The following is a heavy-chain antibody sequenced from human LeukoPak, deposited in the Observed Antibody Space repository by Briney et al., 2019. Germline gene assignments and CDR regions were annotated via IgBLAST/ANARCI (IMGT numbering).Heavy chain of an antibody. Sequence: PGGSLRLSCAASGFTVSDNYMSWVRQAPGKGLEWVSRINSDGSSTSYADSVKGRFTISRDNAKNTLYLQMNSLRAEDTAVYYCARDSTYYYGSGSYSDFDYWGQGTLVTVSS. CDR2: INSDGSST. D-gene: IGHD3-10*01. CDR1: GFTVSDNY. CDR3: ARDSTYYYGSGSYSDFDY. V-gene: IGHV3-74*01. J-gene: IGHJ4*02.